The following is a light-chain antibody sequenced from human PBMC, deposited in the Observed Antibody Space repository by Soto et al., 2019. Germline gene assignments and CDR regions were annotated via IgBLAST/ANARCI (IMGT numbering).Light chain of an antibody. J-gene: IGKJ1*01. CDR1: QGISSY. Sequence: AIRMTQSPSSLSASTGDRVTITCRASQGISSYLAWYQQKLGKAPKLLIYAASTLQSGVPSRFSGSGSGTDFTLTISCLQSEDFATYYCQQYYSYPPAFGQGNKVEIK. CDR2: AAS. V-gene: IGKV1-8*01. CDR3: QQYYSYPPA.